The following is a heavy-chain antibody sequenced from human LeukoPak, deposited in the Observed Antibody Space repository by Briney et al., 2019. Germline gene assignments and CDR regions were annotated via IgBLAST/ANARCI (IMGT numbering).Heavy chain of an antibody. CDR3: AKDKDNQPLLPLFDY. Sequence: GGSLRLSCAASGFTFSDYYMSWIRQAPGKGLEWLSYISSSGSLIYYTDSVKGRFTISRDNAKNSLYLQMNSLRAEDTALYYCAKDKDNQPLLPLFDYWGQGTLVTVSS. CDR1: GFTFSDYY. D-gene: IGHD2-15*01. CDR2: ISSSGSLI. J-gene: IGHJ4*02. V-gene: IGHV3-11*01.